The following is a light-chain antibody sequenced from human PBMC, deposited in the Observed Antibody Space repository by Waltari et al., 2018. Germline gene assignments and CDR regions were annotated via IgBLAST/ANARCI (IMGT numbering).Light chain of an antibody. J-gene: IGLJ1*01. CDR1: SSDVGSYNL. Sequence: QSALPPPASVSGSPGQSITLSCTGTSSDVGSYNLVSWYQQHPGKAPKLMIYEGSKRPSGVSNRFSGSKSGNTASLTISGLQAEDEADYYCCSYAGSSTYVFGTGTKVTVL. V-gene: IGLV2-23*01. CDR2: EGS. CDR3: CSYAGSSTYV.